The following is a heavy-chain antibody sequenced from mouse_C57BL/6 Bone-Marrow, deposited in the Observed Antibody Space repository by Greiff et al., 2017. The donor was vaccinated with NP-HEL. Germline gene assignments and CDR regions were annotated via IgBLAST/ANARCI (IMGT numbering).Heavy chain of an antibody. D-gene: IGHD2-4*01. V-gene: IGHV1-53*01. Sequence: QVQLQQPGTELVKPGASVKLSCKASGYTFTSYWMHWVKQRPGQGLEWIGNINPSNGGTTYNEKFKSKATLTVDKSSSTASMQLSSLTSEDSAVYFCARSGDYDYLAWFAYWGQGTLVTVSA. J-gene: IGHJ3*01. CDR1: GYTFTSYW. CDR2: INPSNGGT. CDR3: ARSGDYDYLAWFAY.